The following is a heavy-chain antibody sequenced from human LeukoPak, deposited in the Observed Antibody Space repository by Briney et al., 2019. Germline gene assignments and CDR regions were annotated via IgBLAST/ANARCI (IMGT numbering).Heavy chain of an antibody. Sequence: PGGSLRLSCAASGFTFSSYAMHWVRQAPGKGLEWVAVISYDGSNKYYADSVKGRFTISRDNAKNSLYLQMNSLRAEDTAVYYCASQNNGWFNYWGQGTLVTVSS. D-gene: IGHD6-19*01. CDR3: ASQNNGWFNY. CDR2: ISYDGSNK. J-gene: IGHJ4*02. V-gene: IGHV3-30-3*01. CDR1: GFTFSSYA.